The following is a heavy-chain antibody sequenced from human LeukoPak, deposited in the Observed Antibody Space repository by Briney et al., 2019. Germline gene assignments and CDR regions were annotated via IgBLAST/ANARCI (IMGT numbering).Heavy chain of an antibody. CDR2: ISGSGGST. CDR3: AKDRDGDYGRY. Sequence: GGSLRLSCAASGFTFSSYAMSWVRQAPGKGLEWVSAISGSGGSTYYADSVKGRFTISRDNSKNALYLQMNSLRAEDTAVYYCAKDRDGDYGRYWGQGTLVTVSS. CDR1: GFTFSSYA. D-gene: IGHD4-17*01. J-gene: IGHJ4*02. V-gene: IGHV3-23*01.